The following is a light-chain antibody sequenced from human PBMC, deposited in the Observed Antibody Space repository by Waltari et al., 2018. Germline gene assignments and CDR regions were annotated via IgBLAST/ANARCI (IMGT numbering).Light chain of an antibody. CDR2: LGS. CDR3: MQALQTRLT. Sequence: DIVMTQSPLSLPVTPGEPASISCRSSQSLLHSNGYNYLDWYLQKPGQSPQLLIYLGSNRASGVPDRFRGSGSGTDFTLKISRVEAEDVGVDYCMQALQTRLTFGGGTKVEIK. V-gene: IGKV2-28*01. CDR1: QSLLHSNGYNY. J-gene: IGKJ4*01.